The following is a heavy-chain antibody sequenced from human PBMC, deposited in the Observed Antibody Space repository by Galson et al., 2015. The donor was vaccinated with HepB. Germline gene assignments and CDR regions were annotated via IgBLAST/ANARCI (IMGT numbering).Heavy chain of an antibody. Sequence: SVKASCKASGGTFSSYTISWVRQAPGQGLEWMGRIIPILGIANYAQKFQGRVTITADKSTSTAYMELSSLRSEDTAVYYCARDRQQLGPFDYWGQGTLVTVSS. CDR3: ARDRQQLGPFDY. CDR1: GGTFSSYT. CDR2: IIPILGIA. D-gene: IGHD6-13*01. V-gene: IGHV1-69*04. J-gene: IGHJ4*02.